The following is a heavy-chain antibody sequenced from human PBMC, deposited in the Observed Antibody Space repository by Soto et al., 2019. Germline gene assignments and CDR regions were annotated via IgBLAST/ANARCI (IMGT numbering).Heavy chain of an antibody. V-gene: IGHV4-34*01. Sequence: QVQLQQWGAGLLKPSETLSLTCAVYGGSFSGYYWSWIRQPPGKGLEWIGEINHSGSTNYNPSLKSRVTISVDTSKNQFSLKLSSVTAADTAVYYCARGTGYSSPFDYWCQGTLVTVSS. CDR1: GGSFSGYY. CDR2: INHSGST. D-gene: IGHD6-13*01. CDR3: ARGTGYSSPFDY. J-gene: IGHJ4*02.